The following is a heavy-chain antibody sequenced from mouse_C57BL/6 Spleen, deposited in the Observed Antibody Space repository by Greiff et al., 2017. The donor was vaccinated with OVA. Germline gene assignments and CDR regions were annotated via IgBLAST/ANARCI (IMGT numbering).Heavy chain of an antibody. J-gene: IGHJ1*03. D-gene: IGHD1-1*01. CDR2: ISSGSSTI. V-gene: IGHV5-17*01. CDR1: GFTFSDYG. Sequence: EVMLVESGGGLVKPGGSLKLSCAASGFTFSDYGMHWVRQAPEKGLEWVAYISSGSSTIYYADTVKGRFTISRDNAKNTLFLQMTSLRSEDTAMYYCARGGITTVPTGYFDVWGTGTTVTVSS. CDR3: ARGGITTVPTGYFDV.